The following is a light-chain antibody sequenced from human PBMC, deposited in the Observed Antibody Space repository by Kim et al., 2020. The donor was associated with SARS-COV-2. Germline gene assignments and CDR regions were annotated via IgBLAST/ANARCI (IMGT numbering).Light chain of an antibody. CDR1: NIGSKT. J-gene: IGLJ2*01. Sequence: APGKTARINCGGNNIGSKTVHWYQQKPGQAPVLVIYYDSDRPSGIPERFSRSKSGNTATLTISRVEAGDEADYYCQVWDSSSDHVVFGGGTQLTVL. CDR2: YDS. V-gene: IGLV3-21*04. CDR3: QVWDSSSDHVV.